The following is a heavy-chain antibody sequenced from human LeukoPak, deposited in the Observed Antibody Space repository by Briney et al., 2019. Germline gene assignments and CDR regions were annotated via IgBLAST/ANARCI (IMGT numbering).Heavy chain of an antibody. D-gene: IGHD2-8*01. CDR1: GGSISSGGYY. V-gene: IGHV4-61*08. J-gene: IGHJ4*02. CDR3: ARRRSGVFDY. CDR2: IYYSGNT. Sequence: SETLSLTCTVSGGSISSGGYYWTWIRQPPGKGLEWVAYIYYSGNTKYHPSLKSLINTALDTSKNQFSLNLTSVTAADTAVYYGARRRSGVFDYWGQGILVTVSS.